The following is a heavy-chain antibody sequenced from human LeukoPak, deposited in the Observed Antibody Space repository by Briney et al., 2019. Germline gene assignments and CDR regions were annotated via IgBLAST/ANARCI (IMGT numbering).Heavy chain of an antibody. CDR2: IYYSGST. J-gene: IGHJ4*02. Sequence: SETLSLTCTVSGGSISSSSYYWGWIRQPPGKGLEWIGSIYYSGSTYYNPSFKSRVTISVDTSKNQFSLKLSSVTAADTAVYYCARVVAGMYYFDYWGQGTLVTVSS. D-gene: IGHD6-19*01. CDR1: GGSISSSSYY. CDR3: ARVVAGMYYFDY. V-gene: IGHV4-39*01.